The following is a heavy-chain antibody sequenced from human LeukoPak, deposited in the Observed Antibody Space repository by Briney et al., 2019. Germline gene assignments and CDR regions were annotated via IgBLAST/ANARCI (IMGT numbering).Heavy chain of an antibody. CDR3: ASYPRYSSTPPFDY. J-gene: IGHJ4*02. CDR1: GYTLTELS. V-gene: IGHV1-2*02. CDR2: INPNTGET. D-gene: IGHD2-2*01. Sequence: ASVKVSCKVSGYTLTELSMHWVRQAPGQGLEWMGWINPNTGETNSAQKFQGRVTMTRDTTINTAYMELTRLTSDDTAVYYCASYPRYSSTPPFDYWGQGTLVTVSS.